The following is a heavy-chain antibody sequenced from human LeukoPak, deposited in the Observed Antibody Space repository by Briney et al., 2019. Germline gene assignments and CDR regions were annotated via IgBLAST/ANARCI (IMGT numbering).Heavy chain of an antibody. CDR3: AREGEGDYYYDSSGYYPGDY. J-gene: IGHJ4*02. D-gene: IGHD3-22*01. Sequence: ASVKVSCKASGYTFTGYYMHWVRQAPGQGLEWMGRINPNSGGTNYAQKFQGRVTMTRDTSISTAYMELSRLRSDDTAVYYCAREGEGDYYYDSSGYYPGDYWGQGTLVTVSS. V-gene: IGHV1-2*06. CDR1: GYTFTGYY. CDR2: INPNSGGT.